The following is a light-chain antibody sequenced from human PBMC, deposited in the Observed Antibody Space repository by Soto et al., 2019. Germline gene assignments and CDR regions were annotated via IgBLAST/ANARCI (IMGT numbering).Light chain of an antibody. V-gene: IGKV3-15*01. CDR1: QSVSTH. CDR3: QQYNNWPPLT. CDR2: GAS. J-gene: IGKJ4*01. Sequence: EIVMTQSPATLSASPGARATLSCRASQSVSTHLAWYQQKPGQAPRLLIYGASTKASGIPARFSGSESGTDFHLTISSLESEDFAVYYCQQYNNWPPLTFGGGTKVEIK.